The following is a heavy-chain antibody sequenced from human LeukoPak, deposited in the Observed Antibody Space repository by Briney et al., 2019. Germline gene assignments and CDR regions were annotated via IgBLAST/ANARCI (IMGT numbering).Heavy chain of an antibody. J-gene: IGHJ4*02. CDR1: GGSISSYY. CDR3: ARLSGYSYGVRGLPFDY. V-gene: IGHV4-59*01. Sequence: SETLSLTCTVSGGSISSYYWSWIRQPPGKGLEWIGYIYYSGSTSYNPSLKSRVTISVDTSKNQFSLKLNSVTAADTAVYYCARLSGYSYGVRGLPFDYWGQGTLVTVSS. D-gene: IGHD5-18*01. CDR2: IYYSGST.